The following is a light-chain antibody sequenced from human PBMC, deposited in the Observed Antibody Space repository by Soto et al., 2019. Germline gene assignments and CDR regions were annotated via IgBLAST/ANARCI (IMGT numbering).Light chain of an antibody. Sequence: QSALTQPRSVCGSPGQSVTISCSGTSSDVGGYNYVSWYQQHPGKVPKLMIYDVTKRPSGVPDRFSGFKSGNTASLTISGLQAEDEADYYCCSYAGSYTVIFGGGTKLTVL. V-gene: IGLV2-11*01. J-gene: IGLJ2*01. CDR1: SSDVGGYNY. CDR3: CSYAGSYTVI. CDR2: DVT.